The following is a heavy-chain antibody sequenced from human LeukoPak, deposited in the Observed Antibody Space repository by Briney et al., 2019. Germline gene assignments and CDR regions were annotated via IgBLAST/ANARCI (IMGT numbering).Heavy chain of an antibody. CDR2: IYYSGST. CDR1: GGSISSSSYY. CDR3: ARNYYDSSGYYYGLDY. J-gene: IGHJ4*02. Sequence: SETLSLTCTVSGGSISSSSYYWGWIRQPPGKGLEWIGSIYYSGSTYYNPSLKSRVTISVDTSKNQFSLKLSSVTAADTAVYYCARNYYDSSGYYYGLDYWGQGTLVTVSS. D-gene: IGHD3-22*01. V-gene: IGHV4-39*01.